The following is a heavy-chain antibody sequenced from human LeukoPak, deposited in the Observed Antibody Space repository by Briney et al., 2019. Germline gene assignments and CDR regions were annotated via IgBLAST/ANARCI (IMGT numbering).Heavy chain of an antibody. CDR2: IYTGGST. J-gene: IGHJ4*02. CDR1: GFSINHYY. V-gene: IGHV3-66*01. CDR3: ARGQSYCGADCYSD. D-gene: IGHD2-21*02. Sequence: GGSLRLSCAASGFSINHYYMTWVRQTPGKGLDWVSVIYTGGSTNYGDSVKGRFTISRDNSKNTLYLQMNSLRADDTAINYCARGQSYCGADCYSDWGQGTLVTVSS.